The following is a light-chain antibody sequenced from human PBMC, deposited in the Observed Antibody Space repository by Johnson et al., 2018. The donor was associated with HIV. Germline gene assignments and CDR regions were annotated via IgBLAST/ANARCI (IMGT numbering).Light chain of an antibody. J-gene: IGLJ1*01. V-gene: IGLV1-51*01. CDR2: DNN. CDR3: GTWDSSLSASV. CDR1: SSNIGKNY. Sequence: QSMLTQPPTVSAAPGQKVTISCSGSSSNIGKNYVSWYQQLPRSAPKLLIYDNNKRPSGIPDRFSGSKSDTSATLGITGLQTGDEADYYCGTWDSSLSASVFGTGTKVTVL.